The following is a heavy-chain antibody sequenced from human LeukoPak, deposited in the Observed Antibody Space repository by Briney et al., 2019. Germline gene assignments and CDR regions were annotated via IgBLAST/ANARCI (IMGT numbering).Heavy chain of an antibody. V-gene: IGHV4-59*11. J-gene: IGHJ4*02. CDR1: GGSISGHF. Sequence: MTSETLSLTCTVSGGSISGHFWSWIRQPPGKGLEWIGFVSYSGDTNYSPSFNGRVTISLDTSKSQFSLNLNSVTAADTAVYFCARGGASSRYFGYWGQGTLVTVSS. CDR3: ARGGASSRYFGY. D-gene: IGHD1-26*01. CDR2: VSYSGDT.